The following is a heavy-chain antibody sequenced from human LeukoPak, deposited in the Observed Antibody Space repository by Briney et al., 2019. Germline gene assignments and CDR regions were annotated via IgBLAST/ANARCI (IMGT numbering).Heavy chain of an antibody. CDR3: ARDSPYSSGWYDAFDI. J-gene: IGHJ3*02. V-gene: IGHV3-48*01. Sequence: GGSLRLSCAASGFTFSTYSMDWVRQTPGKGLEWISYISHDGSSAYYADSVKGRFTISRDNAKNSLYLQMNSLRAEDTAVYYCARDSPYSSGWYDAFDIWGQGTMVTVSS. CDR1: GFTFSTYS. CDR2: ISHDGSSA. D-gene: IGHD6-19*01.